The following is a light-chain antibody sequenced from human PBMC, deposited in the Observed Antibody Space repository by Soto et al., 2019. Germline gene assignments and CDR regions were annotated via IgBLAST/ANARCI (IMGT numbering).Light chain of an antibody. Sequence: DIQMTQSPSSLSASVGDRVTITCRVSQGISTYLVWYQQKPGTVPMLLIFAASTLQSGVPSRFSGSGSGTDFTLTISRLQPEDVATYYCQNYNGAPWTFGQGTKVEIK. V-gene: IGKV1-27*01. J-gene: IGKJ1*01. CDR3: QNYNGAPWT. CDR2: AAS. CDR1: QGISTY.